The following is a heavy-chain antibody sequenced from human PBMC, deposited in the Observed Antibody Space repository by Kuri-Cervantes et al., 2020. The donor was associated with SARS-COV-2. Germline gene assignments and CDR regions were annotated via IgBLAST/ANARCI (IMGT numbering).Heavy chain of an antibody. CDR1: GFTFSSYS. J-gene: IGHJ4*02. Sequence: GGSLRLSCAASGFTFSSYSMNWVRQAPGKGLEWVSYISSSSSTIYYADSVKGRFTISRDNSKNTLYLQMNSLRAEDTAVYYCAKDLSRITMIVVVIKAVDYWGQGTLVTVSS. V-gene: IGHV3-48*01. CDR3: AKDLSRITMIVVVIKAVDY. CDR2: ISSSSSTI. D-gene: IGHD3-22*01.